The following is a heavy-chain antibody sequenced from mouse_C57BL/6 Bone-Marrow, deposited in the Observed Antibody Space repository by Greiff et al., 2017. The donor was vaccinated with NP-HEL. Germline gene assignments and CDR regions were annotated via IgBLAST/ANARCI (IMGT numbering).Heavy chain of an antibody. CDR3: ARGGGPLMDY. Sequence: QVQLQQPGAELVKPGASVKLSCKASGYTFTSYWMHWVKQRPGQGLEWIGMIHPNSGSTNYNEKFNSKATLTVDKSSSTAYMQLSSLTSEDAAVYYCARGGGPLMDYWGQGTSVTVSS. CDR1: GYTFTSYW. D-gene: IGHD3-1*01. J-gene: IGHJ4*01. CDR2: IHPNSGST. V-gene: IGHV1-64*01.